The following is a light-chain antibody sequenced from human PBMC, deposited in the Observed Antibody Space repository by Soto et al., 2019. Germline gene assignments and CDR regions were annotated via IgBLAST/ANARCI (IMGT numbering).Light chain of an antibody. CDR1: QSVSGY. Sequence: EIVLTQSPATLSLSPGNRATLSFRASQSVSGYLAWYQQKPGQAPRLLIYDASNRTTGIPARLSGSGSGTDFTLAIAGLEPEDFAVYYCEHRSNWPSSVGGATKVEI. J-gene: IGKJ4*01. V-gene: IGKV3-11*01. CDR3: EHRSNWPSS. CDR2: DAS.